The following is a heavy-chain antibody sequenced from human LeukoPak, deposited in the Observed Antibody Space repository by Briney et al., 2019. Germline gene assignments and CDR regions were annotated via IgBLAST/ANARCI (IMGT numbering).Heavy chain of an antibody. CDR2: INSDGSIT. V-gene: IGHV3-74*01. Sequence: EGSLRLSCAASGFTFTTYWMHWVRQAPGKGLVWVSHINSDGSITSYADSVKGRFTISRDNAKNMLYLQMNSLRAEDTAVYYCARDAVDTANAVWGQGTTVTVSS. CDR1: GFTFTTYW. CDR3: ARDAVDTANAV. D-gene: IGHD5-18*01. J-gene: IGHJ6*02.